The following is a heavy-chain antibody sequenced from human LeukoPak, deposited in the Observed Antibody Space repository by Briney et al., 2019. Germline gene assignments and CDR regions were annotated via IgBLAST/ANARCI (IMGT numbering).Heavy chain of an antibody. Sequence: ASLKVSCKASGYTFTGYYIHWVRQAPGQGLEWMGWINPYNAYTHYAQKFQGRFTMTRDTSISTVYIELSSLTSDDTAVYYCARVQHLDYWGQGTLVTVSS. CDR2: INPYNAYT. J-gene: IGHJ4*02. D-gene: IGHD6-13*01. V-gene: IGHV1-2*02. CDR3: ARVQHLDY. CDR1: GYTFTGYY.